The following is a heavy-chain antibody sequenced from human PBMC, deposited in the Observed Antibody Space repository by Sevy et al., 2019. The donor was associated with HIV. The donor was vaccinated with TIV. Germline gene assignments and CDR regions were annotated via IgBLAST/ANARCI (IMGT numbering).Heavy chain of an antibody. V-gene: IGHV1-8*02. CDR1: GYTFGSYD. D-gene: IGHD2-8*01. CDR3: ARGVYGGAFDF. J-gene: IGHJ3*01. CDR2: MNPNTGNT. Sequence: ASVKVSCKASGYTFGSYDLNWVRQAAGQGLEYMGWMNPNTGNTVYAHEFYGRVTMTRDTSTSTAYMELSGLTSDDTAVYYCARGVYGGAFDFWGQGTMVNVSS.